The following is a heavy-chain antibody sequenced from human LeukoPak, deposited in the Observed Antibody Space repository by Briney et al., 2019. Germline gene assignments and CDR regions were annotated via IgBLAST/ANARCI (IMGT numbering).Heavy chain of an antibody. CDR1: SGSLSTSNYY. Sequence: SETLSLTCTVSSGSLSTSNYYWGWVRQPPGKALEWIGNIFYSGSTYYSPSLKSRVTISLNTSKNQFSLKLSSVTAADTAVYYCARCPYTVTTYYYYYYYMDVWGKGTTVTVSS. V-gene: IGHV4-39*07. CDR2: IFYSGST. D-gene: IGHD4-17*01. CDR3: ARCPYTVTTYYYYYYYMDV. J-gene: IGHJ6*03.